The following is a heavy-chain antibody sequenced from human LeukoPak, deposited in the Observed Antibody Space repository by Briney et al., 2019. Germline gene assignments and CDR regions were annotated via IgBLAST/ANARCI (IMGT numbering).Heavy chain of an antibody. CDR1: GGSFSGYY. CDR3: AGDDSSGWYFDY. J-gene: IGHJ4*02. D-gene: IGHD3-22*01. Sequence: PSETPSLTCAVCGGSFSGYYWSWIRQPPGKGLEWIGEINHSGSTNYNPSLKSRVTISVDTSKNQFSLKLSSVTAADTAVYYCAGDDSSGWYFDYWGQGTLVTVSS. CDR2: INHSGST. V-gene: IGHV4-34*01.